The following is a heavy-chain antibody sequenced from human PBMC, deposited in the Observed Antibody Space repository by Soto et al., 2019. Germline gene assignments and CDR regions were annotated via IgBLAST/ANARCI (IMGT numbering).Heavy chain of an antibody. CDR2: IYPGDSDT. D-gene: IGHD3-10*01. Sequence: PGESLKISCTGSGYNFTRYWIGWVRQMPGKGLEWMGTIYPGDSDTRYSPSFQGQVTISADKSISTAYLQWSSLKASDTAMYYCARQLNMVRGVPTAPWGQGTLVTVSS. J-gene: IGHJ5*02. CDR1: GYNFTRYW. V-gene: IGHV5-51*01. CDR3: ARQLNMVRGVPTAP.